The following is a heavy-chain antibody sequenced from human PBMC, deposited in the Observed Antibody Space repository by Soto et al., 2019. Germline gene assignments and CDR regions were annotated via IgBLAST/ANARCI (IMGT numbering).Heavy chain of an antibody. J-gene: IGHJ4*02. Sequence: ASVKVSCKASGFTFTNYGISWVRQAPGQGLEWMGWISAYKGNTNYAQKFQGRVTMTTDTSTSTAYLELRSLRSDDMAVYFCASRSGQLPYYFDYWGQGTQVTVSS. CDR2: ISAYKGNT. D-gene: IGHD6-6*01. V-gene: IGHV1-18*03. CDR3: ASRSGQLPYYFDY. CDR1: GFTFTNYG.